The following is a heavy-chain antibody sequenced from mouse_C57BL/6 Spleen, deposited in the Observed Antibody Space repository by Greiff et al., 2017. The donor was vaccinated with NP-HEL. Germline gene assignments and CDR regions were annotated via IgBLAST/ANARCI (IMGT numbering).Heavy chain of an antibody. D-gene: IGHD2-5*01. V-gene: IGHV1-64*01. CDR3: GRYDSNPGGFAY. CDR1: GYTFTSYW. Sequence: VQLQQPGAELVKPGASVKLSCKASGYTFTSYWMHWVKQRPGQGLEWIGLIHPNSGSTNSNEKFKSKDTLTVDKSSSTAYMQLRSLTSEDSAVDYVGRYDSNPGGFAYWGQGTLGTVSA. J-gene: IGHJ3*01. CDR2: IHPNSGST.